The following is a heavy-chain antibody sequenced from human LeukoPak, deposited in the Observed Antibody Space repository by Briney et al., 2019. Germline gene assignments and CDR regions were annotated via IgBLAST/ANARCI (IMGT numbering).Heavy chain of an antibody. Sequence: GGSLRLSCAASGFTFSSYSMNWVRQAPGKGLEWVSYISSSSSTIYYADSVKGRFTISRDNAKNSLYLQMNSLRAEDTAVYYCAREKRIFGYWGQGTLVTVSS. CDR2: ISSSSSTI. CDR3: AREKRIFGY. CDR1: GFTFSSYS. V-gene: IGHV3-48*01. J-gene: IGHJ4*02.